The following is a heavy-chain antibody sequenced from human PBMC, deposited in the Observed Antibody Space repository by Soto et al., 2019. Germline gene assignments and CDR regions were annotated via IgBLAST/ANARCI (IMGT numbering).Heavy chain of an antibody. CDR1: GYTFTSYG. J-gene: IGHJ6*02. CDR3: ARASSYCGGDCYYYYGMDV. CDR2: ISAYNGNT. V-gene: IGHV1-18*01. Sequence: QVQLVQSGAEVKKPGASVKVSCKASGYTFTSYGITWVRQAPGQGLEWMRGISAYNGNTNYAQKLQGRVTMTTDTSTSTAYMELRSLRSDDTAVYYCARASSYCGGDCYYYYGMDVWGQGTTVTVSS. D-gene: IGHD2-21*02.